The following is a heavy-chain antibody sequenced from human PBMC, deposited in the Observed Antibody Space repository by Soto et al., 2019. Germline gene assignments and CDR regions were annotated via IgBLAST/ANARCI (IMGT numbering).Heavy chain of an antibody. Sequence: PGGSVRLSCAASGFTFSNDWMNWVRQGPGKGLEWVSRIISGGTRVTYADSVKGRFTIARDNAKNTLYLEMHSLAAEDTAVYYCARERTSKGGMDVWGQGTTVTVSS. CDR3: ARERTSKGGMDV. CDR1: GFTFSNDW. CDR2: IISGGTRV. J-gene: IGHJ6*02. V-gene: IGHV3-74*01.